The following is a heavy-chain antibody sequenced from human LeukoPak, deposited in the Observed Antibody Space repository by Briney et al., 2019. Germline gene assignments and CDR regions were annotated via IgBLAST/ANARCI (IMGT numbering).Heavy chain of an antibody. CDR1: GYSENFYG. J-gene: IGHJ6*03. V-gene: IGHV1-18*01. Sequence: ASVKVSCKTSGYSENFYGITWVRQVAGQGLEWMGWISAYNGNTNYAQKLQGRVTMTTDTSTSTAYMELRSLRSDDTAVYYCARELGGSYYYMDVWGKGTTVTISS. CDR3: ARELGGSYYYMDV. CDR2: ISAYNGNT. D-gene: IGHD1-26*01.